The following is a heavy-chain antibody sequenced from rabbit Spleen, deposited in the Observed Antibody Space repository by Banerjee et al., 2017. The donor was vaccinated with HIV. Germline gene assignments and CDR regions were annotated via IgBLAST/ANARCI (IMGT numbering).Heavy chain of an antibody. D-gene: IGHD8-1*01. CDR3: ARDTASSFSSYGMDL. V-gene: IGHV1S40*01. Sequence: QSLEESGGGLVKPGGTLTLTCKASGFSFSDRDVMCWVRQAPGKGLEWIACIDAGSSGFTYFATWAKGRFTISKTSSTTVTLEMTRLTAADTATYFCARDTASSFSSYGMDLWGQGTLVTVS. CDR1: GFSFSDRDV. J-gene: IGHJ6*01. CDR2: IDAGSSGFT.